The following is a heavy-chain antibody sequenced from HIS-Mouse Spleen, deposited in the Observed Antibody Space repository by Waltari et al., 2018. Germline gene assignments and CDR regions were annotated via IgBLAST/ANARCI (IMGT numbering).Heavy chain of an antibody. D-gene: IGHD1-26*01. CDR3: AKDRGSQFDY. CDR2: ISYDGSNK. CDR1: GFTFSSYG. Sequence: QVQLVESGGGVVQPGRALRPSCAAPGFTFSSYGMHWVRQAPGKGLEWVAVISYDGSNKYYADSVKGRFTISRDNSKNTLYLQMNSLRAEDTAVYYCAKDRGSQFDYWGQGTLVTVSS. V-gene: IGHV3-30*18. J-gene: IGHJ4*02.